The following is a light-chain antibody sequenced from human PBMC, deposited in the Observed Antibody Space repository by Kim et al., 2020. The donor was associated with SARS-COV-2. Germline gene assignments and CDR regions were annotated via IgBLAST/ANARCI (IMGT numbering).Light chain of an antibody. CDR3: QQYYSTPYT. V-gene: IGKV4-1*01. CDR2: WAS. CDR1: QSVLYSSNNKNY. J-gene: IGKJ2*01. Sequence: DIVMTQSPDSLAVSLGERATINCKSSQSVLYSSNNKNYLAWYQQKPGQPPKLLIYWASIRESGVTDRFSGSGSGTDFTLTISSMQAEDVAVYYCQQYYSTPYTFGQGTKLEI.